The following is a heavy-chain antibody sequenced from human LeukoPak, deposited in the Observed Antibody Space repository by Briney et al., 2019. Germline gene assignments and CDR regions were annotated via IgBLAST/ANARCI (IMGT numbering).Heavy chain of an antibody. D-gene: IGHD3-3*01. CDR1: GDSISNGHHY. J-gene: IGHJ4*02. V-gene: IGHV4-39*01. Sequence: SETLSLTCSVSGDSISNGHHYWGWIRQPPGKGLEWLATISSRGSTFYNPSLKSRVTISVDTSKNQISLNLSSVTASDTSLYYCARLNPLEHLFSFYFDSWGQGILATVSS. CDR3: ARLNPLEHLFSFYFDS. CDR2: ISSRGST.